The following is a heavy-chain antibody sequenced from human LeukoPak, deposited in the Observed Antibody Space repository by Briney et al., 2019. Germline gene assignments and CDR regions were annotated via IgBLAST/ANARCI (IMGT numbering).Heavy chain of an antibody. CDR2: ISSSSSYI. V-gene: IGHV3-21*01. D-gene: IGHD3-10*01. J-gene: IGHJ3*02. Sequence: PGGSLRLSCAASGFTFSNYGMNWVRQAPGKGLEWVSSISSSSSYIYYADSVKGRFTISRDNAKNSLYLQMSSLRAEDTAVYYCARDRDYYYNSGRNDAFDIWGQGTMVTVSS. CDR3: ARDRDYYYNSGRNDAFDI. CDR1: GFTFSNYG.